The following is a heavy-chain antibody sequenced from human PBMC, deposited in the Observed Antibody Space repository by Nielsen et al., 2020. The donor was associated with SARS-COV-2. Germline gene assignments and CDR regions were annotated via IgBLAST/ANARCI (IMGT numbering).Heavy chain of an antibody. CDR2: ISHDGSNN. CDR1: GFTFSSYW. D-gene: IGHD4-17*01. J-gene: IGHJ4*02. Sequence: GESLKISCAASGFTFSSYWMHWVRQAPGKGLEWVAIISHDGSNNHYADSVKGRFTISRHNSYNTLLLQMNSLRGEDTAVYYCARDRTPYGDYVDYFEDWGQGTLVTVSS. CDR3: ARDRTPYGDYVDYFED. V-gene: IGHV3-30-3*01.